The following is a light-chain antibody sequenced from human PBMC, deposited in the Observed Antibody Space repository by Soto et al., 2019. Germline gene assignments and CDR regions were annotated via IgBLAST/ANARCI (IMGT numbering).Light chain of an antibody. V-gene: IGLV3-1*01. CDR2: QDN. Sequence: SSELSQPPSVSVSPGQTANITCSGDKLGEKYACWYQQKPGQSPVVVIYQDNKRPSGIPERFSGSNSGNTATLTISETQVMDEGDYHCQAWDSSTVVFGGGTKVTVL. CDR1: KLGEKY. J-gene: IGLJ2*01. CDR3: QAWDSSTVV.